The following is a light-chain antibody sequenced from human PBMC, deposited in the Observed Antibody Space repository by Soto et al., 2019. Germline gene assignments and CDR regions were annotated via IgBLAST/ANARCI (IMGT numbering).Light chain of an antibody. Sequence: EIVLTQSPDTLSLSPGDTATLSCRASQSVASYLAWYQQKPGQPPRLLIYHASNRATGIPARFSGSGSGTHFTLTISSLEPEDCAVYYCQHRADWPRGSFGQGTKREIK. CDR1: QSVASY. CDR2: HAS. J-gene: IGKJ2*01. V-gene: IGKV3-11*01. CDR3: QHRADWPRGS.